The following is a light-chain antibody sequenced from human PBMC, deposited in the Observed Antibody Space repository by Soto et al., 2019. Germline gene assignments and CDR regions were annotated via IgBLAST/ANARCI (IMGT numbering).Light chain of an antibody. CDR1: SSDVGAYNY. CDR3: SSYTSSNTYV. J-gene: IGLJ1*01. Sequence: QSALTQSAPVSGSPGQSITISCTGTSSDVGAYNYVSWYQQHPGEAPKLIIFDVSNRPSGISNRFSASKSGNTASLTISGLQVEDEADYYCSSYTSSNTYVFGSGTKLTV. CDR2: DVS. V-gene: IGLV2-14*01.